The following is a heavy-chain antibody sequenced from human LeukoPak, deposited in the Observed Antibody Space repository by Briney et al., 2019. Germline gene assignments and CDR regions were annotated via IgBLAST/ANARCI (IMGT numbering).Heavy chain of an antibody. Sequence: ASVKVSCKASGYTFTGYYMHWVRQAPGQGLEWMGWINPNSGGTNYAQKFRGRVTMTRDTSISTAYMELSRLRSDDTAVYYCASNYDSSGYYQYNAFDIWGQGTMVTVSS. V-gene: IGHV1-2*02. D-gene: IGHD3-22*01. CDR1: GYTFTGYY. J-gene: IGHJ3*02. CDR2: INPNSGGT. CDR3: ASNYDSSGYYQYNAFDI.